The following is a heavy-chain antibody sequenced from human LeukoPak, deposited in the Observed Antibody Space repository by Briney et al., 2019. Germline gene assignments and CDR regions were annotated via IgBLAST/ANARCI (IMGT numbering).Heavy chain of an antibody. V-gene: IGHV4-34*01. D-gene: IGHD3-10*01. CDR2: INHSGST. J-gene: IGHJ5*02. Sequence: SETLSLTCAVYGGSFSTYYWSWIRQPPGKGLEWIGEINHSGSTNYNPSLKSRLTILVDTSKNQFSLKLSSVTAADTAMYYCASEHRITMVRGVIPRWFDPWGQGTLVTVSS. CDR3: ASEHRITMVRGVIPRWFDP. CDR1: GGSFSTYY.